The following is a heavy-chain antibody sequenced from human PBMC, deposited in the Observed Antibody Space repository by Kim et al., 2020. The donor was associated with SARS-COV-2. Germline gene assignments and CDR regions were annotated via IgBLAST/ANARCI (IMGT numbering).Heavy chain of an antibody. CDR3: EKVVVMDDYNYYYYYGM. J-gene: IGHJ6*01. CDR1: GFTFSSYA. CDR2: ISGGGVNK. Sequence: GGSLRLSCAASGFTFSSYAMSWVRQAPGKGLEWVSVISGGGVNKFYADSVRGRFTISRDNPKNTLYLQMNSLRYEDTALYYCEKVVVMDDYNYYYYYGM. V-gene: IGHV3-23*01. D-gene: IGHD3-3*01.